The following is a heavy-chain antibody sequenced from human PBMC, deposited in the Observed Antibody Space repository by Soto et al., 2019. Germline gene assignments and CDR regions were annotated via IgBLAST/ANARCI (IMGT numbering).Heavy chain of an antibody. CDR3: AKDSRSYSSSWYYFDY. Sequence: GGSLRLSCAASGFTFSNYAMSWVRQAPGKGLEWVSAISGSGGSTYYADSVKGRFTISRDNSKNTLYLQMNSLRAEDTAVYYCAKDSRSYSSSWYYFDYWGQGTLVTVSS. V-gene: IGHV3-23*01. CDR2: ISGSGGST. D-gene: IGHD6-13*01. J-gene: IGHJ4*02. CDR1: GFTFSNYA.